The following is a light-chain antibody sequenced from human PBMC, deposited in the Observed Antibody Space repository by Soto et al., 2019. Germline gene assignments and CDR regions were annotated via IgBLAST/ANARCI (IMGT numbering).Light chain of an antibody. V-gene: IGKV1-39*01. CDR3: QQSYGTPYT. CDR1: QSISSY. J-gene: IGKJ2*01. Sequence: DIQMTQSPSSLSASVGDRVTITCRTSQSISSYLNWYQQKPGKAPKLLIYAASSLQSGVPPRFSGSGSGTDFTLTINSLQPEDFATYNCQQSYGTPYTFGQGTKVEIK. CDR2: AAS.